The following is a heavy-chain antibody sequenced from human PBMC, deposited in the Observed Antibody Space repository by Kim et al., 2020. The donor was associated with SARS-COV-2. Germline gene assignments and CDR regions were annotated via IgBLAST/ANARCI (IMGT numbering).Heavy chain of an antibody. V-gene: IGHV3-23*01. CDR1: GFTLSSHV. Sequence: GGSLRLSCAASGFTLSSHVMSWVRQAPGKGLEWVSSISGSGATTYYADSVKGRFTFSRDNSKNILYLQMNSLRAEDTAVYYCATKGVGSWGQGTLVTVSS. D-gene: IGHD3-10*01. CDR2: ISGSGATT. CDR3: ATKGVGS. J-gene: IGHJ4*02.